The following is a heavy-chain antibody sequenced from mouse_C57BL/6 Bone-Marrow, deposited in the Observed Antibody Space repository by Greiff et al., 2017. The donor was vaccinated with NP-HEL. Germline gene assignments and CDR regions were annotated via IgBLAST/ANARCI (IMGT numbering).Heavy chain of an antibody. J-gene: IGHJ1*03. CDR1: GYTFTSYG. CDR2: IYPRSGNT. Sequence: VQLQQSGAELARPGASVKLSCKASGYTFTSYGISWVKQRTGQGLEWIGEIYPRSGNTYYNEKFKGKATLTADKSSSTAYMELRSLTSEDSAVYFWARSSLYYYGSSYWYFDVWGTGTTVTVSS. D-gene: IGHD1-1*01. V-gene: IGHV1-81*01. CDR3: ARSSLYYYGSSYWYFDV.